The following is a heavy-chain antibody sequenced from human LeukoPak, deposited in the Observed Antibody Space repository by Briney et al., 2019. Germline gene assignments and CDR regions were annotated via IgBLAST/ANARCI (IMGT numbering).Heavy chain of an antibody. CDR2: ISTDGYTT. Sequence: GGSLRLSCAASGFTFSSNYMSWVRQAPGKGLVWVSRISTDGYTTDYADFVQGRFTASRDNTKNTWSLEMNSLRAEDTAVYYCVVGGSPGYWGQGTLVTVSS. V-gene: IGHV3-74*01. CDR3: VVGGSPGY. D-gene: IGHD2-15*01. CDR1: GFTFSSNY. J-gene: IGHJ4*02.